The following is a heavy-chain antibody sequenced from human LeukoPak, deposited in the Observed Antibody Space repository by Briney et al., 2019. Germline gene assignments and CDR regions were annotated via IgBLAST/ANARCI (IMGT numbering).Heavy chain of an antibody. CDR2: ISAYNGNT. Sequence: ASVKVCCKASGYTFTSYGISWVRQAPGQGLEWMGWISAYNGNTNYAQKLQGRVTMTTDTSTSTAYMELRSLRSDDTAVYYCARDDSSGWYATGGYFDYWGQGTLVTVSS. CDR3: ARDDSSGWYATGGYFDY. CDR1: GYTFTSYG. V-gene: IGHV1-18*01. D-gene: IGHD6-19*01. J-gene: IGHJ4*02.